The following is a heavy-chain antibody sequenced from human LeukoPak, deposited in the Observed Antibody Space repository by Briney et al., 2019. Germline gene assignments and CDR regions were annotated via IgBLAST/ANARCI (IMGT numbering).Heavy chain of an antibody. V-gene: IGHV1-46*01. J-gene: IGHJ6*02. D-gene: IGHD2-15*01. CDR3: ARERGVAATHYYYYGMDV. CDR1: GYTFTSYY. Sequence: ASVKVSCKASGYTFTSYYMHWVRQAPGQGLEWMGIINPSGGSTSYAQKFQGRVTMTRDTSTSTVYMELSSLRSEDTAVYYCARERGVAATHYYYYGMDVWGQGTTVTVSS. CDR2: INPSGGST.